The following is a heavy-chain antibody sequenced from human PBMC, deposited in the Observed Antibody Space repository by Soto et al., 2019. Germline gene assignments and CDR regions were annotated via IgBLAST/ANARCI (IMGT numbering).Heavy chain of an antibody. CDR3: AREAYFDWLSLGYFDY. CDR1: GFTFSSYS. Sequence: GGSLRLSCAASGFTFSSYSMNWVRQAPGKGLEWVSYISSSSCTIFYADSVKGRFTISRENAKNSLFLQMNSLRAEDTVLFYCAREAYFDWLSLGYFDYWGQGTLVTVSS. CDR2: ISSSSCTI. D-gene: IGHD3-9*01. V-gene: IGHV3-48*01. J-gene: IGHJ4*02.